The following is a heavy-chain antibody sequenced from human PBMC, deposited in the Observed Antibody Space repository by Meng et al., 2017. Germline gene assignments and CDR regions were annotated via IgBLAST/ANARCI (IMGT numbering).Heavy chain of an antibody. CDR2: IYYSGST. CDR3: ARSGETLRRFDY. D-gene: IGHD3-10*01. V-gene: IGHV4-59*12. J-gene: IGHJ4*02. CDR1: GGSIRSYY. Sequence: QLQLQESGPGLVKPSETLSLTCAVYGGSIRSYYWSWIRQPPGKGLEWIGYIYYSGSTNYNPSLKSRVTISVDTSKNQLSLKLSSVTAADTAVYYCARSGETLRRFDYWGQGTLVTVSS.